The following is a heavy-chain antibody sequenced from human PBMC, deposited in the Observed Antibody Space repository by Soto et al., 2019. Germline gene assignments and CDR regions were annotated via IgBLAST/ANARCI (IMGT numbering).Heavy chain of an antibody. D-gene: IGHD3-22*01. J-gene: IGHJ6*02. CDR2: IVPIFGA. CDR3: ARGGSDYEGSGYYQGHV. CDR1: GGTFSNYG. V-gene: IGHV1-69*12. Sequence: QVQLVQSGAEVKKPGSSVKVSCKSSGGTFSNYGFSWVRQAPGQGLECMGVIVPIFGAEHPQKFQGRVTITADESTNTVFRELRGLRSEDTAVYYCARGGSDYEGSGYYQGHVWGQGTTGTVSS.